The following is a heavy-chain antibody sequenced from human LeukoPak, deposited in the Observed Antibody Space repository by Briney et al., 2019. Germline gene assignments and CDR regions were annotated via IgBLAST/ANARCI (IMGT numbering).Heavy chain of an antibody. V-gene: IGHV3-7*05. CDR2: IKLDGTEK. CDR1: GFTFSSYW. D-gene: IGHD3-16*01. CDR3: ASDRFYFGV. J-gene: IGHJ4*02. Sequence: AGGSLRLSCAASGFTFSSYWMHWVRQAPRKGLEWVANIKLDGTEKYYVDSVKGRFTISRDNAKNSLYLQMNSLRAEDTAVYYCASDRFYFGVWGQGTLVTVSS.